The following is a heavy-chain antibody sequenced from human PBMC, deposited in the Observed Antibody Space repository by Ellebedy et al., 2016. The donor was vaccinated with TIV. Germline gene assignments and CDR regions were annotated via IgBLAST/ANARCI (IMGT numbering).Heavy chain of an antibody. V-gene: IGHV1-2*02. CDR3: ARDLGVPDDY. J-gene: IGHJ4*02. Sequence: AASVKVSCKASGYAFTSRWLHWVRQAPGQGLEWLGLIKTHNSDTIYAQKFQGRVTLTRDTSISTAYMELNRLTPDDTAVYYCARDLGVPDDYWGQGTLVTVSS. CDR1: GYAFTSRW. CDR2: IKTHNSDT. D-gene: IGHD3-10*01.